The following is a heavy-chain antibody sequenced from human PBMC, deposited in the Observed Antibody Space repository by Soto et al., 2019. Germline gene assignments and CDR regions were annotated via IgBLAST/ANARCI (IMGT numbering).Heavy chain of an antibody. V-gene: IGHV4-39*01. CDR2: IYYSGST. Sequence: SETLSLTCSVSGGSISSSSYFWGWIRQPPGKGLEWIGSIYYSGSTYYNPSLKSRVTVSVDTSKNQFSLKLSSVTAADTAVYYCARHPSDFWFDPWGQGILVTVSS. CDR1: GGSISSSSYF. CDR3: ARHPSDFWFDP. D-gene: IGHD2-21*02. J-gene: IGHJ5*02.